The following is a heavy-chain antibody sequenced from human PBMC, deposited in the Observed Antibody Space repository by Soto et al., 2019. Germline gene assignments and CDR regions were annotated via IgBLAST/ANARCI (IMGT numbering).Heavy chain of an antibody. CDR2: ISAYNGNT. Sequence: ASVKVSCKASGYTFTSYGISWVRQAPGQGLEWMGWISAYNGNTNYAQKLQGRVTMTTDTSTSTAYMELRSLRSDDTAVYYCARTEKSVGSSWPYYYYYMDVWGKGTTVTVSS. V-gene: IGHV1-18*01. J-gene: IGHJ6*03. D-gene: IGHD6-13*01. CDR3: ARTEKSVGSSWPYYYYYMDV. CDR1: GYTFTSYG.